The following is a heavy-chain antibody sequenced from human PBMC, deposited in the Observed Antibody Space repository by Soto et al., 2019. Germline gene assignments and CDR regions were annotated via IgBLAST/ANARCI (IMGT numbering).Heavy chain of an antibody. Sequence: QVQLQESGPGLVKPSQTLSLTCTVSGGSISSGGYYWSWIRQHPGKGLEWIGYIYYSGSTYYNPYPKSRVTISVDTSKTQFSLRLSAVNAADTAVYYCARVLYYDILTCPMDVWGQGTTVTVSS. CDR1: GGSISSGGYY. D-gene: IGHD3-9*01. J-gene: IGHJ6*02. V-gene: IGHV4-31*03. CDR3: ARVLYYDILTCPMDV. CDR2: IYYSGST.